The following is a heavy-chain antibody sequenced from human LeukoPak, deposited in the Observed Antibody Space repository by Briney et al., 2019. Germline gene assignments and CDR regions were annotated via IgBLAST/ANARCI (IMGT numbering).Heavy chain of an antibody. Sequence: GGSLRLSCAASGFTSSTYAMHLVRQALERGLEYVSAISSNGGSTYYANSVKGRFTISRDNSKNTLYLQMGSLRAEDMAVYYCARDHGPGGFDYWGQGTLVTVSS. CDR2: ISSNGGST. CDR1: GFTSSTYA. J-gene: IGHJ4*02. V-gene: IGHV3-64*01. D-gene: IGHD2-15*01. CDR3: ARDHGPGGFDY.